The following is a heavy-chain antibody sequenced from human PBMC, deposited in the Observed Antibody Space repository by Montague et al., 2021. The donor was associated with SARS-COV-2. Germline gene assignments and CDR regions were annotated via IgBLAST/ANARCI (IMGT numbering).Heavy chain of an antibody. V-gene: IGHV4-59*11. CDR2: INYVGVS. D-gene: IGHD3-10*02. CDR3: ARATSVRGAVSWFDP. J-gene: IGHJ5*02. CDR1: GGSISSHF. Sequence: SETLSLTCTVSGGSISSHFWSWIRQPPGKGLEWIAYINYVGVSNYNPSLKSRVNVSVETSKNQFSLKLTSLIAADTAVYYCARATSVRGAVSWFDPWGQGILVSVSS.